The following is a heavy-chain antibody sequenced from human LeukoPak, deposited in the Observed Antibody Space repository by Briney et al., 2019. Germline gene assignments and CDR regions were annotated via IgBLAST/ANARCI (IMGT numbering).Heavy chain of an antibody. CDR3: ARVADGWYGYYYYYMDV. Sequence: GGSLRLPCAASGFTFSSYSMNWVRQAPGKGLEWVSSISSSSRYIYYADSVKGRFTISRDNAKNALYVQMNSLRADDTAVYYCARVADGWYGYYYYYMDVWGKGTTVTVSS. V-gene: IGHV3-21*01. J-gene: IGHJ6*03. CDR1: GFTFSSYS. CDR2: ISSSSRYI. D-gene: IGHD6-19*01.